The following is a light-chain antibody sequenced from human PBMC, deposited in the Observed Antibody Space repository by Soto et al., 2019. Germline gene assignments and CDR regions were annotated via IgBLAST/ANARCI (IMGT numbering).Light chain of an antibody. V-gene: IGLV3-1*01. J-gene: IGLJ1*01. CDR1: KLGDKY. Sequence: SYELTQPPSVSVSPGQTASITCSGDKLGDKYACWYQQKPGQSPVLVIYQDSKRPSGIPERFSGSNTGNTATLTISGTQAMEDADYYCQAWDRSTVPYVFGTGTKLTVL. CDR3: QAWDRSTVPYV. CDR2: QDS.